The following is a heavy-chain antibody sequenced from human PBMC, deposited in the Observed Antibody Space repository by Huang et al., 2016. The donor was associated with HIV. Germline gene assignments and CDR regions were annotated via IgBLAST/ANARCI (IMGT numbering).Heavy chain of an antibody. V-gene: IGHV3-23*01. Sequence: EVQLLESGGGLVQPGGSLRLSCAASGFTFNSYAMSWVRQAAGKGVEWVSAMRGRGGNTYYADSVKGRFTISRDKSKNTHFLQMSGLRAEDTAVYYCSRDDFWSGYSDYYGLDVWGQGTTVTVSS. CDR1: GFTFNSYA. J-gene: IGHJ6*02. CDR2: MRGRGGNT. CDR3: SRDDFWSGYSDYYGLDV. D-gene: IGHD3-3*01.